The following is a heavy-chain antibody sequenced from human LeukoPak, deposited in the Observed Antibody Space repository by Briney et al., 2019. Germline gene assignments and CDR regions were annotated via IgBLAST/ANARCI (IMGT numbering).Heavy chain of an antibody. Sequence: SVKVSCKASGGTFSSYAISWVRQAPGQGLEWMGGIIPIFGTANYAQKFQGRVTITADESTSTAYMELSSLRSEDTAVYYCAGEDLSGSYGDYYYGMDVWSQGTTVTVSS. CDR3: AGEDLSGSYGDYYYGMDV. J-gene: IGHJ6*02. CDR2: IIPIFGTA. CDR1: GGTFSSYA. V-gene: IGHV1-69*13. D-gene: IGHD1-26*01.